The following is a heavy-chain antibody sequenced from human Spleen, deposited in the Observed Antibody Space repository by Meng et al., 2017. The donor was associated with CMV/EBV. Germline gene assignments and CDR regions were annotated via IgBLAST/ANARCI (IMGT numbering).Heavy chain of an antibody. CDR2: IRYDGSNK. CDR1: GFTFSSYG. D-gene: IGHD3-22*01. J-gene: IGHJ4*02. CDR3: AKDFFDYYDSSLY. V-gene: IGHV3-30*02. Sequence: QVQLVESGXGVVQPGGXLILSCAASGFTFSSYGMHWVRQAPGKGLEWVAFIRYDGSNKYSADSVKGRFTISRDNSKNTLYLQMNSLRAGDTAVYYCAKDFFDYYDSSLYWGQGTLVTVSS.